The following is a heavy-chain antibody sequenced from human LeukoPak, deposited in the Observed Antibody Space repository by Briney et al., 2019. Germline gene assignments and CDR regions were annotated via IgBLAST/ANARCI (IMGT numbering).Heavy chain of an antibody. V-gene: IGHV1-46*01. J-gene: IGHJ3*02. D-gene: IGHD3-22*01. Sequence: ASVKVSCKASGYTFTSYGFSWVRQAPGQGLEWMGIINPSGGSTSYAQKFQGRVTMTRDTSTSTVYMELSSLRSEDTAVYYCARDAYYYDSSGYYAFDIWGQGTMVTVS. CDR2: INPSGGST. CDR3: ARDAYYYDSSGYYAFDI. CDR1: GYTFTSYG.